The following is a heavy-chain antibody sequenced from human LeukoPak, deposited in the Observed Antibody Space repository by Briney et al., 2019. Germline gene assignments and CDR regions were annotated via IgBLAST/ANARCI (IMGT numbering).Heavy chain of an antibody. Sequence: GGSLRLSCAASGFTFSSYAMSWVRQAPGKGLEWVAVISYDGSDKYYADSVQGRFTISRDSSKDTLYLQMNSLRAEDTAVYYCAKDIVGRITVTGSLGNSYIDYWGQGTLVTVSS. J-gene: IGHJ4*02. CDR3: AKDIVGRITVTGSLGNSYIDY. CDR2: ISYDGSDK. V-gene: IGHV3-30*18. CDR1: GFTFSSYA. D-gene: IGHD6-19*01.